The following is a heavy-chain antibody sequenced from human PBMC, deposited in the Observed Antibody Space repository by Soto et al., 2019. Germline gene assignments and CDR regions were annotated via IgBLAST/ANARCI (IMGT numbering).Heavy chain of an antibody. J-gene: IGHJ4*02. V-gene: IGHV4-4*02. CDR1: GDSMSSSNW. CDR3: AKDHCTLTNCIAGSDY. CDR2: AHHSGRT. Sequence: PSETLSLTCTVSGDSMSSSNWWNWVRQPPGKGLEWIGEAHHSGRTNYNPSLKSRVTISVDRSQNLFSLKLASVTAADTAIYYCAKDHCTLTNCIAGSDYWSQGTLVTVSS. D-gene: IGHD2-2*01.